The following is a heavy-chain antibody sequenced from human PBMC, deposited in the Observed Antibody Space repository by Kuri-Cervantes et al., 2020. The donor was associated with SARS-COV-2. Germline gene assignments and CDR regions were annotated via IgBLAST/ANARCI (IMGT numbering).Heavy chain of an antibody. Sequence: SAKVSCKASGGTFSSYAISWVRQAPGQGLEWMGRIIPILGTANYAQKFQGRVTITADKSTSTAYMELSSLRSEDTAVYYCARAVDYMNAFDIWGQGTMVTDSS. D-gene: IGHD4-11*01. CDR1: GGTFSSYA. CDR3: ARAVDYMNAFDI. CDR2: IIPILGTA. J-gene: IGHJ3*02. V-gene: IGHV1-69*04.